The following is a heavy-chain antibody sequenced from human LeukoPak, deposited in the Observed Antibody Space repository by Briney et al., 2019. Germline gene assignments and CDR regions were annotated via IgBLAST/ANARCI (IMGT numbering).Heavy chain of an antibody. CDR1: GGSISSYY. CDR2: IYYSGST. CDR3: ARDVFSSSWPYDAFDI. V-gene: IGHV4-59*01. D-gene: IGHD6-13*01. J-gene: IGHJ3*02. Sequence: PSETLSLTCTVSGGSISSYYWSWIRQPPGKGLEWIGYIYYSGSTNYNPSLKSRVTISVDTSKNQFSLSLNSVTTADTAVYYCARDVFSSSWPYDAFDIWGQGTMVTVSS.